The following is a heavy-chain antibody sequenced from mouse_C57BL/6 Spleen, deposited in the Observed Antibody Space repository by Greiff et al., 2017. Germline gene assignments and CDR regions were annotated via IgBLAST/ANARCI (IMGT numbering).Heavy chain of an antibody. Sequence: QVQLQQPGAELVMPGASVKLSCKASGYTFTSYWMHWVKQRPGQGLEWIGEIDPSDSYTNYNQKFKGKSTLTVDKSSSTAYMQLSSLTSEDSAVYYCAIYYGNYEGAIDYWGQGTSVTVSS. D-gene: IGHD2-1*01. CDR1: GYTFTSYW. J-gene: IGHJ4*01. V-gene: IGHV1-69*01. CDR2: IDPSDSYT. CDR3: AIYYGNYEGAIDY.